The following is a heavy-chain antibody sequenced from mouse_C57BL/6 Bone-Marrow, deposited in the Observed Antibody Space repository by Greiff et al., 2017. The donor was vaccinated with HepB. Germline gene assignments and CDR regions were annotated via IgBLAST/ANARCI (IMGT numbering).Heavy chain of an antibody. CDR2: IDPSDSYT. Sequence: VKLQQPGAELVMPGASVKLSCKASGYTFTSYWMHWVKQRPGQGLEWIGEIDPSDSYTNYNQKFKGKSTLTVDKSSSTAYMQLSSLTSDDSAVYYCAITVVGAMDYWGQGTSVTVSS. V-gene: IGHV1-69*01. J-gene: IGHJ4*01. CDR1: GYTFTSYW. D-gene: IGHD1-1*01. CDR3: AITVVGAMDY.